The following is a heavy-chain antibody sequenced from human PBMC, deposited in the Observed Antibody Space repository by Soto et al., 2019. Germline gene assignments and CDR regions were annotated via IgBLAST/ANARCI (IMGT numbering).Heavy chain of an antibody. CDR1: GFTFSSHE. Sequence: GGSLSLSCGGSGFTFSSHEMAWVRQAPGKGLEWVSYISDSGKTIKYADSVKGRFSISRDNAKNSLYLQMNSLRVEDTAVYYCAGGVMYSGSYQDWGQGALVTVSS. D-gene: IGHD1-26*01. V-gene: IGHV3-48*03. J-gene: IGHJ4*02. CDR2: ISDSGKTI. CDR3: AGGVMYSGSYQD.